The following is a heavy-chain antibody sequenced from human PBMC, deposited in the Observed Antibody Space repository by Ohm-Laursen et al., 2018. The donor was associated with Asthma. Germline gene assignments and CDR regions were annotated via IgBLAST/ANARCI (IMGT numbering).Heavy chain of an antibody. J-gene: IGHJ4*02. D-gene: IGHD6-13*01. CDR2: ISSSSSTI. Sequence: SLRLSCAASEFTFSLYSMNWVRQAPGKGLEWVSYISSSSSTIYYADSVKGRFTISRDNSKNTLYLQMNSLRAEDTAVYYCAAGTPLDYWGQGTLVTVSS. CDR1: EFTFSLYS. CDR3: AAGTPLDY. V-gene: IGHV3-48*01.